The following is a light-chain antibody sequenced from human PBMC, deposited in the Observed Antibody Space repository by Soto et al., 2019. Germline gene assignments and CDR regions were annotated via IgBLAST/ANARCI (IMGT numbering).Light chain of an antibody. J-gene: IGKJ5*01. CDR3: QQYNNWPLT. Sequence: EIVMTQSPATLSVSPGETATLSCRASQSVRSDLGWYQHKPGQAPRLLIYGASTRATGIPARFSGSGSGTEFTLTISSLQSEDFAVYYCQQYNNWPLTFGQGTRLEIK. CDR1: QSVRSD. V-gene: IGKV3-15*01. CDR2: GAS.